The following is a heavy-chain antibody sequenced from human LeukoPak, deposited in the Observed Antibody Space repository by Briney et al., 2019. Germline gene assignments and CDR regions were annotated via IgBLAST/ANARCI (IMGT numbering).Heavy chain of an antibody. CDR2: ISDRGGIK. J-gene: IGHJ4*02. CDR3: AKKQTTTVTTLDY. D-gene: IGHD4-17*01. CDR1: GFTFANFA. Sequence: GGSLRLSCAASGFTFANFAMSWVRQAPGKGLEWVSDISDRGGIKNYADSVKGRFTISRDNSNNTLYLQMNSLRAEDTAVYFCAKKQTTTVTTLDYWGQGTLVSVSS. V-gene: IGHV3-23*01.